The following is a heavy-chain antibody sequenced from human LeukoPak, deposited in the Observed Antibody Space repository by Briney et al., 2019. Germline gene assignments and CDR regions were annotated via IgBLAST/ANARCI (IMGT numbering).Heavy chain of an antibody. Sequence: SVKVSCKASGYTFTNYGISCVRQAPGQGLEWMGGIIPIFGTANYAQKFQGRVTITADESTSTAYMELSSLRSEDTAVYYCASGSGYVTRTFDYWGQGTLVTVSS. CDR3: ASGSGYVTRTFDY. CDR2: IIPIFGTA. J-gene: IGHJ4*02. V-gene: IGHV1-69*13. D-gene: IGHD3-22*01. CDR1: GYTFTNYG.